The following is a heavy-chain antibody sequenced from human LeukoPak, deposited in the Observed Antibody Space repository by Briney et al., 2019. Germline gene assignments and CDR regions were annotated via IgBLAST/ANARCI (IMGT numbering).Heavy chain of an antibody. Sequence: PGRSLRLSCAASGFTFSSYAMHWVRQAPGKGLEWVAVISYDGSNKYYADSVKGRFTISRDNSKNTLYLQMNSLRAEDTAVYYCARYVWLRKSAGLDYWGQGTLVTVSS. CDR2: ISYDGSNK. J-gene: IGHJ4*02. D-gene: IGHD5-12*01. V-gene: IGHV3-30*04. CDR1: GFTFSSYA. CDR3: ARYVWLRKSAGLDY.